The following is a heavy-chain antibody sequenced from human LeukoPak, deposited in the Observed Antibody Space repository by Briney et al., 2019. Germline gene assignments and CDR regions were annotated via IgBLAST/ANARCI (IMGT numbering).Heavy chain of an antibody. D-gene: IGHD4-11*01. V-gene: IGHV3-30*02. Sequence: GGSLSLSCAASGFTFSSSDIHWVRQAPGKGLEWVAFIRYDGSNKNYADSVKGRFTIPRDNSKNTLYLQMNSLRPEDTAVYYCAKNTMTTYQYYMDVWGKGTSVTISS. CDR1: GFTFSSSD. J-gene: IGHJ6*03. CDR3: AKNTMTTYQYYMDV. CDR2: IRYDGSNK.